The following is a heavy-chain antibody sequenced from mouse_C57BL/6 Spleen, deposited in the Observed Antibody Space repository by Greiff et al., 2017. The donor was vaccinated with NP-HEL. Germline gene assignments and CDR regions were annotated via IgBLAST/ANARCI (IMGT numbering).Heavy chain of an antibody. CDR2: ISDGGSYT. V-gene: IGHV5-4*03. D-gene: IGHD2-10*01. CDR1: GFTFSSYA. J-gene: IGHJ3*01. Sequence: DVMLVESGGGLVKPGGSLKLSCAASGFTFSSYAMSWVRQTPEKRLEWVATISDGGSYTYYPDNVKGRFTISRDNAKNNLYLQMSHLKSEDTAMYYCARAYYPRWFAYWGQGTLVTVSA. CDR3: ARAYYPRWFAY.